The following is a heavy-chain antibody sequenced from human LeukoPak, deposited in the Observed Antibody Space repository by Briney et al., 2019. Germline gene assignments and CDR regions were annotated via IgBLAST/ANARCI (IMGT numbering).Heavy chain of an antibody. CDR3: ARLMDIIVGATCSYFYY. D-gene: IGHD1-26*01. J-gene: IGHJ4*02. CDR1: GDTFSSYA. Sequence: SVKVSCKASGDTFSSYAISWVRQAPGQGLEWMGGIIPIFGTANYAQKFQGRVTITADESTSTAYMELSSLRSEDTAVYYCARLMDIIVGATCSYFYYWGQGTLVTVSS. V-gene: IGHV1-69*13. CDR2: IIPIFGTA.